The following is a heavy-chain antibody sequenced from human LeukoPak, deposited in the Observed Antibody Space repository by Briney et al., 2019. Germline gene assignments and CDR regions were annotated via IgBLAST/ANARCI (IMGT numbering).Heavy chain of an antibody. CDR2: INSDGSST. CDR1: GFTFTSYW. J-gene: IGHJ3*02. D-gene: IGHD2-21*01. Sequence: SGGSLRLSCAASGFTFTSYWMHWVRQAPGKGLVWVSRINSDGSSTTYADSVKGRFTISRDNAKNTLYLQINSLRAEDTAVYYCARPQHGDSYVFDIGGKGKMVTVSS. CDR3: ARPQHGDSYVFDI. V-gene: IGHV3-74*01.